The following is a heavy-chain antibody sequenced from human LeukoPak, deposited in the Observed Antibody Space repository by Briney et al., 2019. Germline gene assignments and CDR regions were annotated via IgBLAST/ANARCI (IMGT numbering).Heavy chain of an antibody. V-gene: IGHV1-2*02. D-gene: IGHD1-26*01. CDR3: ASSDGTGSFPTYFDY. Sequence: ASVKVSCKASGYTFTGYYMHWVRQAPGQGLEWMGWINSNSGGTNYAQKFQGRVTMTRDTSISTVYMELSRLRSDDTAVYYCASSDGTGSFPTYFDYWGQGTLVTVSS. J-gene: IGHJ4*02. CDR1: GYTFTGYY. CDR2: INSNSGGT.